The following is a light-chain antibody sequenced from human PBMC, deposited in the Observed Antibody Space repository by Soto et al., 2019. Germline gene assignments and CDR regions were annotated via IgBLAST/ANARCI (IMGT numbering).Light chain of an antibody. CDR2: GAS. CDR3: QQDNNWPLT. J-gene: IGKJ4*02. V-gene: IGKV3-15*01. Sequence: EIVMTQSPATLSVSPGERATLSCRASQSFSDTLAWYQQKPGQAPKLLIYGASTRPRGFPARFSGSGSGADLTLTISSLQSEDFAVYSCQQDNNWPLTFGGGTKVEIK. CDR1: QSFSDT.